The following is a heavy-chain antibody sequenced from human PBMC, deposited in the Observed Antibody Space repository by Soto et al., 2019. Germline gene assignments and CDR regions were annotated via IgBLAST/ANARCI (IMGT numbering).Heavy chain of an antibody. J-gene: IGHJ4*02. CDR2: ISGSGGST. Sequence: GGSLRLSCAASGFTFSSYAMSWVRQAPGKGLEWVSAISGSGGSTYYADSVKGRFTISRDNSKNTLYLQMNSLRAEDTAVYYCAKDLWGSYLKNYFDYWGQGTLVTVSS. V-gene: IGHV3-23*01. CDR3: AKDLWGSYLKNYFDY. D-gene: IGHD1-26*01. CDR1: GFTFSSYA.